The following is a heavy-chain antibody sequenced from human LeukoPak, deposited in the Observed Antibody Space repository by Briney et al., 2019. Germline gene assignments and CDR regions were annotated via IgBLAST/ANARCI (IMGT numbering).Heavy chain of an antibody. J-gene: IGHJ4*02. D-gene: IGHD3-10*01. V-gene: IGHV3-66*01. CDR2: IYSDGSGGRT. CDR1: GFTVSSNY. Sequence: GGSLRLSCAAFGFTVSSNYMSWVRQAPGKGLEWVSVIYSDGSGGRTYYADSVKGRFTISRDISKNTLYLQMNSLRAEDTAVYYCARVLWSPGSYFDYWGQGTLVTVSS. CDR3: ARVLWSPGSYFDY.